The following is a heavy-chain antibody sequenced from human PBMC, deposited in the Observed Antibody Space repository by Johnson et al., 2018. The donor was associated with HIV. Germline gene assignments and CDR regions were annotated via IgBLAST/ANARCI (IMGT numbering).Heavy chain of an antibody. D-gene: IGHD1-14*01. J-gene: IGHJ3*02. V-gene: IGHV3-30-3*01. Sequence: QVYLVESGGGVVLPGGSLRLSCAASGFTFSSYAMHWVRQAPGKGLEWLAIISYDGGDTWYADSVKGRFTVSRDNSKDTLYLQMNNARVEDTALYYCAKAPGTGGWGASDIWGQGTMGTVSS. CDR2: ISYDGGDT. CDR3: AKAPGTGGWGASDI. CDR1: GFTFSSYA.